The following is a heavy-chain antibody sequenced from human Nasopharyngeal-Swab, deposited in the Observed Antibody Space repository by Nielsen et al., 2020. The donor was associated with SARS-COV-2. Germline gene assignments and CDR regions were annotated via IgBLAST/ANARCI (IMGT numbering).Heavy chain of an antibody. J-gene: IGHJ6*02. CDR2: FDPEDGET. D-gene: IGHD2-15*01. CDR3: ARLGYCSGGSCSNYYYYYGMDV. V-gene: IGHV1-24*01. CDR1: GYTLTELS. Sequence: ASVKVSCKVSGYTLTELSMHWVRQAPGKGLEWMGGFDPEDGETIYAQKFQGRVTMTEDTSTDTAYMELSSLRSEDTAVYYCARLGYCSGGSCSNYYYYYGMDVWGQGTTVTVSS.